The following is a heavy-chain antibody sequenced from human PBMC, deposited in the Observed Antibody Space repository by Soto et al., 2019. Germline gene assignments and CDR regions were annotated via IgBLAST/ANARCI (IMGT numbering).Heavy chain of an antibody. CDR2: IYYSGST. D-gene: IGHD6-19*01. V-gene: IGHV4-61*01. J-gene: IGHJ4*02. CDR1: GGSVSSGRYY. Sequence: QVQLQESGPGLVKPSETLSLTCTVSGGSVSSGRYYWSWIRQPPERGLEWIGYIYYSGSTNYNPSLKSRVTISVDTSKNQFSLKLSSVTVADTAVYYCARSGAGSGWLGGQGTLVTVSS. CDR3: ARSGAGSGWL.